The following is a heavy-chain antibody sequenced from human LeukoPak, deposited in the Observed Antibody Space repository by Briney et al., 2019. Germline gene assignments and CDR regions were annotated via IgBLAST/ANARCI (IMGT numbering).Heavy chain of an antibody. V-gene: IGHV1-69*05. CDR1: GGTFSSYA. J-gene: IGHJ3*02. CDR2: IIPIFGTA. Sequence: SVKVSCRASGGTFSSYAISWVRQAPGQGLEWMGRIIPIFGTANYAQKFQGRVTITTDESTSTAYMELSSLRSEDTAVYYCARQPGGTTSAFDIWGQGTMVTVSS. CDR3: ARQPGGTTSAFDI. D-gene: IGHD1-7*01.